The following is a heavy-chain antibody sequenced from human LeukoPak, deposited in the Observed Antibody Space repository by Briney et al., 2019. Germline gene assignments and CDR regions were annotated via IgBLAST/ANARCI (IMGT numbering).Heavy chain of an antibody. CDR2: ISGSGGST. CDR3: AKDPDNSSSWYAWFDP. D-gene: IGHD6-13*01. J-gene: IGHJ5*02. CDR1: GFTFSSYA. V-gene: IGHV3-23*01. Sequence: GGSLRLSCAASGFTFSSYAMSWVRQAPGKGLEWVSAISGSGGSTYYADSVKGRFTISRDNSKNTLYLQMNSLRAEDTAVYYCAKDPDNSSSWYAWFDPWGQGTLVTVSS.